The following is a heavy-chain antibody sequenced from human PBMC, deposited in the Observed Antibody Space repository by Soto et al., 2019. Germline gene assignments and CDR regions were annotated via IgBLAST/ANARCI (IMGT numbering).Heavy chain of an antibody. CDR2: IKQDGSEK. Sequence: GGSLRLSCADSGFTFSNYWMSWVRQAPGKGLEWVANIKQDGSEKYYVDSVKGRFTISRDNAKNSLYLQMNSLRGEDTAVYYCARGRLYYYGSGSYYPYYFDYWGQGTLVTVSS. J-gene: IGHJ4*02. CDR3: ARGRLYYYGSGSYYPYYFDY. V-gene: IGHV3-7*01. D-gene: IGHD3-10*01. CDR1: GFTFSNYW.